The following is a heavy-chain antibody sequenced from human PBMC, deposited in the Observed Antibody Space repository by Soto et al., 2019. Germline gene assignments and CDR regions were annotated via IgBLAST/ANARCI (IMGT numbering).Heavy chain of an antibody. Sequence: ESGGGVVQPGTSLRLSCTASGFNFSNYAMHWVRQAPGKGLEWLAVLSYDGSRTHDADSVKDRFTISRDNSKKMLFLQMSGLRAEATAVYYCVRFRIAARIHFDSWGQGTLVTVSS. J-gene: IGHJ4*02. V-gene: IGHV3-30*04. CDR2: LSYDGSRT. CDR1: GFNFSNYA. D-gene: IGHD6-6*01. CDR3: VRFRIAARIHFDS.